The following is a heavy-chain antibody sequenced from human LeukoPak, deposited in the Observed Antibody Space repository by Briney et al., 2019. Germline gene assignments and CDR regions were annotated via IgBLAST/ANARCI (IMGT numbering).Heavy chain of an antibody. V-gene: IGHV3-48*03. CDR2: ISSSGSTI. D-gene: IGHD2-15*01. CDR1: GFTFSSYE. Sequence: PGGSLRLSCAASGFTFSSYEVNWVRQAPGKGLEWVSYISSSGSTIYYADSVKGRFTISRDNAKNSLYLQMNSLRAEDTAVYHCARDLVEYCSGGGCSRFDYWGQGTLVTVPS. CDR3: ARDLVEYCSGGGCSRFDY. J-gene: IGHJ4*02.